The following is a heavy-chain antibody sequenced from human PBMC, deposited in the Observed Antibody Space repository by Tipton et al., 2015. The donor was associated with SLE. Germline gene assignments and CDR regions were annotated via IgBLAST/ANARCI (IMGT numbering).Heavy chain of an antibody. V-gene: IGHV4-59*01. CDR3: ARDKYYDSSGGFDY. D-gene: IGHD3-22*01. J-gene: IGHJ4*02. CDR2: IYYSGST. CDR1: GFTFSSYA. Sequence: LRLSCAASGFTFSSYAMSWVRQPPGKGLEWIGYIYYSGSTNYNPSLKSRVTISVDTSKNQFSLKLSSVTAADTAVYYCARDKYYDSSGGFDYWGQGTLVTVSS.